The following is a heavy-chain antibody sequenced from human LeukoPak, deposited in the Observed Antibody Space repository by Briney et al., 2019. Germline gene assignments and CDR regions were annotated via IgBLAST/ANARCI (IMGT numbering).Heavy chain of an antibody. V-gene: IGHV3-30*02. J-gene: IGHJ4*02. Sequence: GGSLRLSCAASGFTFSSYGMHWVRQAPGKGLEWVAFIRYDGSNKYYADSVKGRFTISRDNSKNTLYLQMNSLRAEDTAVYYCACMGVEYQLPRSDYWGQGTLVTVSS. CDR3: ACMGVEYQLPRSDY. CDR1: GFTFSSYG. D-gene: IGHD2-2*01. CDR2: IRYDGSNK.